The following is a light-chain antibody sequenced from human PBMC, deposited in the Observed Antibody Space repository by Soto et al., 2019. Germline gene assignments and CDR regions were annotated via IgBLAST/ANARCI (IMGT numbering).Light chain of an antibody. V-gene: IGLV1-36*01. CDR1: SSNIGNNA. CDR2: YDD. Sequence: QSVLTQPPSVSEAPRQRVTISCSGSSSNIGNNAVNWYQQLPGKAPKLLIYYDDLLPSGVSDRFSGSKSGTSASLAISGLQSEDEADYYCEEWDDSLNGYVFGTGTKVTVL. CDR3: EEWDDSLNGYV. J-gene: IGLJ1*01.